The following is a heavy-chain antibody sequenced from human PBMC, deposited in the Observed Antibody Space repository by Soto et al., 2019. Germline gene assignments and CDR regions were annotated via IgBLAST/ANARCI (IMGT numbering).Heavy chain of an antibody. V-gene: IGHV1-69*14. CDR1: GSTFSNYA. Sequence: QVQLVQSGAEVKKPGSSVKVSCKASGSTFSNYAISWVRQAPGQGLEWMGGIIPVFDTANYAQKFQGRVTITADKFTSPAYMELKSLRSEDPAVYYCARVDLGYWYCDLWGRGTLVTVSS. CDR3: ARVDLGYWYCDL. J-gene: IGHJ2*01. CDR2: IIPVFDTA. D-gene: IGHD2-2*03.